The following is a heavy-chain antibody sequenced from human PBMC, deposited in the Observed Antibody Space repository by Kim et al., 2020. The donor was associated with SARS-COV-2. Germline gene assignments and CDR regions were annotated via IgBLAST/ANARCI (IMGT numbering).Heavy chain of an antibody. Sequence: SQTLSLTCTVSGGSISSYYWSWIRQPPGKGLEWIGHIYYSGSTNYNPSLKSRVTISVDTSKNQFSLKLSSVTAADTAVYYCARRGYFDSWGQGTLVTVSS. V-gene: IGHV4-59*08. CDR2: IYYSGST. CDR3: ARRGYFDS. CDR1: GGSISSYY. D-gene: IGHD1-26*01. J-gene: IGHJ4*02.